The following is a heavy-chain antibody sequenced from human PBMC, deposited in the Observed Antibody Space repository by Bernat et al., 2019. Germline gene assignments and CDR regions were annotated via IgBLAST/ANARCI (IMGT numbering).Heavy chain of an antibody. J-gene: IGHJ4*02. Sequence: EVLLVESGGGLVQPGGSLRLSCAVSGFTFSDYNMNWVRQAPGKGLEWVSSISSSSHKYYADSVKGRFTISRDNAKNSLYLQMNSLRAEDTAVYHCAREVAKDIVVVVGATGLDYWGQGTLVTVSS. CDR3: AREVAKDIVVVVGATGLDY. V-gene: IGHV3-69-1*01. D-gene: IGHD2-15*01. CDR2: ISSSSHK. CDR1: GFTFSDYN.